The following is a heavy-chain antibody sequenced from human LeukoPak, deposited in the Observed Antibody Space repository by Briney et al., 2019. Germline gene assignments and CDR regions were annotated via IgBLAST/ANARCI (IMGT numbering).Heavy chain of an antibody. V-gene: IGHV1-2*02. CDR2: INPNSGGT. CDR1: GYTFTDYY. D-gene: IGHD3-10*01. CDR3: AKDGSALWFGELWSRFDP. J-gene: IGHJ5*02. Sequence: ASVKVSCKTSGYTFTDYYVHWVRQTPGQGLEWMGWINPNSGGTSSAQKFQGRVSMTRDTSISTTYLELTRLRSDDTALYYCAKDGSALWFGELWSRFDPWGQGTLVTVSS.